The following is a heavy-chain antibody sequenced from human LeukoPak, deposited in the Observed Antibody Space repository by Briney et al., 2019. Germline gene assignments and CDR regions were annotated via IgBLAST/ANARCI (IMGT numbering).Heavy chain of an antibody. J-gene: IGHJ6*02. CDR3: AKETGYPNTRMDV. V-gene: IGHV3-23*01. D-gene: IGHD3-9*01. CDR2: ISGSGGST. CDR1: GFTFSSEA. Sequence: PGGTLSLFCAASGFTFSSEAMSWVRQAPGKWLEWVSAISGSGGSTYYADSVKGRFTISRDNSKNTLYLQMNSLRAEDTAVYYCAKETGYPNTRMDVWGQGTTVTVSS.